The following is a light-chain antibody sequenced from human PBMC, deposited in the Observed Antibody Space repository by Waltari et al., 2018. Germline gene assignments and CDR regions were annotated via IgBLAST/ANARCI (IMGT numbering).Light chain of an antibody. J-gene: IGKJ1*01. CDR1: PSVSSY. V-gene: IGKV3-11*01. Sequence: EIVLTQSPATLSLSPGERATLSCRASPSVSSYLAWYQQNPGQAPRLLIYDASNRATGIPARFSGSGSGTDFTLTISSLEPEDFAVYYCQQRSNWPRTFGQGTKVEIK. CDR2: DAS. CDR3: QQRSNWPRT.